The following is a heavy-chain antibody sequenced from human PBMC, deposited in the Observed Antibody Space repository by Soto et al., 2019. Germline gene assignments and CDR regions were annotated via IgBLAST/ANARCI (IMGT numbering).Heavy chain of an antibody. J-gene: IGHJ3*01. D-gene: IGHD3-22*01. CDR2: IYSGGST. CDR3: TSRLYYYNRVAFDV. Sequence: EVQLVESGGGLIQPGGSLRLSCAASGFTVNSNYRSWVRQAPGKGLEWVSVIYSGGSTYYADSVKGRFIISRDNSNNTVFLQMNSLRDEDTAIYYCTSRLYYYNRVAFDVWGQGTMVTVSS. CDR1: GFTVNSNY. V-gene: IGHV3-53*01.